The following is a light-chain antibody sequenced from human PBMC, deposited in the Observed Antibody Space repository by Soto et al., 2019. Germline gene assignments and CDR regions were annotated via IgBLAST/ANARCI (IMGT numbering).Light chain of an antibody. CDR3: SSYTSSKTLEV. CDR1: SSDVGGSNY. CDR2: EVD. J-gene: IGLJ1*01. V-gene: IGLV2-14*01. Sequence: SALIQPASVSGSPGQSITISCTGTSSDVGGSNYVSWYQHHPHRAPKLLIYEVDYRPSGVSNRFSGSKSGNTASLTISGLQAEDEADYYCSSYTSSKTLEVFGFGTKLTVL.